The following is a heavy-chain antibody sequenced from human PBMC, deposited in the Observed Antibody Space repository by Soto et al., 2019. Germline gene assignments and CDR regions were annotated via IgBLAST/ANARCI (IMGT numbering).Heavy chain of an antibody. D-gene: IGHD6-13*01. Sequence: LRLSCAASGFTFSSYWMNWVRQAPGEGLVWVARINNDGSSTSYADAVKGRFTISRDNAKNTLYLQMNSLRAEDMAVYYCVSGDSSSWVGDYIDYWGQGALVTVSS. V-gene: IGHV3-74*01. CDR3: VSGDSSSWVGDYIDY. J-gene: IGHJ4*02. CDR2: INNDGSST. CDR1: GFTFSSYW.